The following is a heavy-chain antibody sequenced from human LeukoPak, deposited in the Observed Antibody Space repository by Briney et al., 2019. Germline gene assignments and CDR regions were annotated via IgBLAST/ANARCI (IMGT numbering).Heavy chain of an antibody. Sequence: GGSLRLSCAASGFTFSNYWMHWVRQAPGEGLVWVSRFSSDGRSTAYADSVKGRFTISRDNAKNTLYLQMNSLRAEDTAVYYCAKGSSGWCSYWGQGTLVTVSS. J-gene: IGHJ4*02. CDR3: AKGSSGWCSY. CDR2: FSSDGRST. CDR1: GFTFSNYW. D-gene: IGHD6-19*01. V-gene: IGHV3-74*01.